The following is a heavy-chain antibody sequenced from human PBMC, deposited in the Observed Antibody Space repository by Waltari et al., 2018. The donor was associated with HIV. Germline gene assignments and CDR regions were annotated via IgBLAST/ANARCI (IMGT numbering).Heavy chain of an antibody. Sequence: QLQLQESGPGLVKPSETLSLTYTVSGGSISSSGYYWGWIRQPPGKGLEWIGTIYYSVSTYYNPSLKSRVTISADTSKNQFSLKLSSVTAADTAVYYCARGASIGGWVRNDYWGQGTLVTVSS. V-gene: IGHV4-39*07. J-gene: IGHJ4*02. CDR3: ARGASIGGWVRNDY. CDR2: IYYSVST. D-gene: IGHD6-6*01. CDR1: GGSISSSGYY.